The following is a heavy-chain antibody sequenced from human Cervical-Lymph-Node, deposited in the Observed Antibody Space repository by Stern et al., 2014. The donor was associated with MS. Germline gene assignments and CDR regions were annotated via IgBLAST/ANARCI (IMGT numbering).Heavy chain of an antibody. CDR1: GFTFSNYA. Sequence: EDQLVESGGGLVQPEGSLRLSCAASGFTFSNYAMNWVRQAPGKGLEWVSTISGNGASTYYADSVEGRFTISRDNSKNTLYLQMNSLRAEDTAVYYCAKDAYYDRTYYFDYWGQGTLVTVSS. CDR2: ISGNGAST. CDR3: AKDAYYDRTYYFDY. V-gene: IGHV3-23*04. D-gene: IGHD3-10*02. J-gene: IGHJ4*02.